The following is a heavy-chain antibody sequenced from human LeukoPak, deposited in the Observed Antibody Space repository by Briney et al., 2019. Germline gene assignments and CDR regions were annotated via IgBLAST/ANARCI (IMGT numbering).Heavy chain of an antibody. J-gene: IGHJ6*03. CDR1: GYTFTSYD. CDR2: MNPNSGNT. V-gene: IGHV1-8*03. D-gene: IGHD2-2*01. Sequence: ASVKVSCKASGYTFTSYDINWVRQATGQGLEWMGWMNPNSGNTGYAQKFQGRVTITRNTSISTAYMELSSLRAEDTALYYCARDRVVVVPAALNLNYYYYYYMDVWGKGTTVTVSS. CDR3: ARDRVVVVPAALNLNYYYYYYMDV.